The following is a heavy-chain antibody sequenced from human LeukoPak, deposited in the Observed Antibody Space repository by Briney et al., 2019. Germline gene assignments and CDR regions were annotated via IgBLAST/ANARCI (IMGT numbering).Heavy chain of an antibody. V-gene: IGHV1-69*13. CDR2: IIPIFGTA. CDR1: GGTSGSYA. J-gene: IGHJ4*02. D-gene: IGHD5-24*01. CDR3: ARWGTGDGYFFTYYFDY. Sequence: SVKVSCKASGGTSGSYAISWVRQAPGQGLEWMGGIIPIFGTANYAQKFQGRVTITADESTSTAYMELSSLRSEDTAVYYCARWGTGDGYFFTYYFDYWGQGTLVTVSS.